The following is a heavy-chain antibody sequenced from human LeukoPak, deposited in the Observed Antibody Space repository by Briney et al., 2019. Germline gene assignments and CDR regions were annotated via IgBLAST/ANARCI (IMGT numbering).Heavy chain of an antibody. CDR3: ARDSDYGDYFVY. V-gene: IGHV1-69*13. CDR2: IIPIFGTA. Sequence: ASVKVSCKASGGTFSSYAISWVRQAPGQGLEWMGGIIPIFGTANYAQKFQGRVTITADESTSTAYMELSSLRSEDTAVYYCARDSDYGDYFVYWGQGTLVTVSS. D-gene: IGHD4-17*01. CDR1: GGTFSSYA. J-gene: IGHJ4*02.